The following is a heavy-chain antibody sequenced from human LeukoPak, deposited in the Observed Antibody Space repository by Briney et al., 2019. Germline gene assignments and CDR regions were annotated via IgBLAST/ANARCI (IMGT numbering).Heavy chain of an antibody. J-gene: IGHJ4*02. D-gene: IGHD2-15*01. CDR2: ISYDGSNK. V-gene: IGHV3-30*03. Sequence: SGRSLRLSCAASGFTFSSYGMHWVRQAPGKGLEWVAVISYDGSNKYYADSVKGRFTISRDNSKNTLYLQMSSLRGEDTAVYYCARMPGGSYYHRLDSWGQGTLVTVSS. CDR1: GFTFSSYG. CDR3: ARMPGGSYYHRLDS.